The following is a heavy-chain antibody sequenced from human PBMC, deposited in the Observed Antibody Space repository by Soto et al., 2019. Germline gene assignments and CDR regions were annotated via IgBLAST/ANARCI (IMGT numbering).Heavy chain of an antibody. J-gene: IGHJ4*02. V-gene: IGHV4-4*02. Sequence: PSETLSLTCAVSGGSFASNNWWTWVRQPPGQGLEWIGEIYRTGSTNYNPSLKSRVTISLDKSENQFSLKVTSLTAADTAVYYCASRDPGTSVDYWGQGTLVTVSS. CDR1: GGSFASNNW. CDR2: IYRTGST. D-gene: IGHD1-26*01. CDR3: ASRDPGTSVDY.